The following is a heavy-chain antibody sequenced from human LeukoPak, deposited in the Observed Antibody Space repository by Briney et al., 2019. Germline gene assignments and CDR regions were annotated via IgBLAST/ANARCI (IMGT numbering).Heavy chain of an antibody. CDR1: GFTFDDYA. V-gene: IGHV3-9*01. Sequence: GRSLRLSCAASGFTFDDYAMHWVRQAPGKGLEWVSGITWNSGSIGYADSVKGRFTISRDNAKNSLYLQMNSLRAEDTALYYCAKGPVSKKPYYFDYWGQGTLVTVSS. CDR3: AKGPVSKKPYYFDY. CDR2: ITWNSGSI. D-gene: IGHD1-14*01. J-gene: IGHJ4*02.